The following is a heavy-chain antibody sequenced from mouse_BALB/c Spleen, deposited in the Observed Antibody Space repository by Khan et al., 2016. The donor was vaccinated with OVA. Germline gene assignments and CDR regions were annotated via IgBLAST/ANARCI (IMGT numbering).Heavy chain of an antibody. CDR2: ISTVGSYT. CDR1: GFTFSTFG. CDR3: TRLASYYDSEGFAY. J-gene: IGHJ3*01. Sequence: EVELVESGGDLVKPGGSLTLSCSASGFTFSTFGMSWFRQTPDKRMAWVATISTVGSYTYYLDIVMGRFIISRDNAKNTLDLQRNRLKSEDTAMDYCTRLASYYDSEGFAYWGKGTLVTGSA. V-gene: IGHV5-6*01. D-gene: IGHD1-1*01.